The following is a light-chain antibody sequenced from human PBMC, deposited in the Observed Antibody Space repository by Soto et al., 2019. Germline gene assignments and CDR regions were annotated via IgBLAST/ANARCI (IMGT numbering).Light chain of an antibody. CDR3: QQLNSFPIT. CDR2: DAS. CDR1: QDISNF. J-gene: IGKJ5*01. V-gene: IGKV1-33*01. Sequence: PSSLSASLGDRVTITCQASQDISNFLNWYQQKPGKAPKLLISDASNLQTGVPSRFSGSGSGTDFSFTISSLQPEDSATYYCQQLNSFPITFGQGTRLEIK.